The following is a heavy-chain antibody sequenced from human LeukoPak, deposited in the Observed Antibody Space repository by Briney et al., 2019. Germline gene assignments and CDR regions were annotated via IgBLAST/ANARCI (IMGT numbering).Heavy chain of an antibody. J-gene: IGHJ6*03. D-gene: IGHD3-16*01. CDR1: GGSISSYY. CDR3: ARETSQKGAHYMDV. V-gene: IGHV4-59*01. Sequence: PSETLSLTCTVSGGSISSYYWSWIRQPPGKGLGWIGYIYYSGSTNYNPSLKGRVTISVDTSKNQFSLKLSSVTAADTAVYYCARETSQKGAHYMDVWGKGTTVTISS. CDR2: IYYSGST.